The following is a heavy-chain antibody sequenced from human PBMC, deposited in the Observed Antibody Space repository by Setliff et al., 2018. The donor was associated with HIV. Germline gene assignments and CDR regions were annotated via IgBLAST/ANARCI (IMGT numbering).Heavy chain of an antibody. CDR3: ARCSYDSSGYYYYYFDD. Sequence: SSETLSLTCTVSGGSITGGSYYWSWIRQPAGKGLEWIGRIYTSGTTSYNPSLKSRVSISVDTSKNQFSLNLSSVTAADTAVYYCARCSYDSSGYYYYYFDDWCQGTLVTVSS. J-gene: IGHJ4*02. CDR1: GGSITGGSYY. CDR2: IYTSGTT. V-gene: IGHV4-61*02. D-gene: IGHD3-22*01.